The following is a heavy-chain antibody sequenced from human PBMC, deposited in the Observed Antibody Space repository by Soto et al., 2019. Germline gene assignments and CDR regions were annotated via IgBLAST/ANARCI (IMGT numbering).Heavy chain of an antibody. Sequence: GGSLRLSCAASGFTFSSYGMHWVRQAPGKGLEWVAVIWYDGSNKYYADSVKGRFTISRDNSKNTLYLQMNSLRAEDTAVYYCARDKVRHRASVVAAMGIDYWGQGTLVTVSS. CDR1: GFTFSSYG. CDR2: IWYDGSNK. J-gene: IGHJ4*02. V-gene: IGHV3-33*01. D-gene: IGHD2-15*01. CDR3: ARDKVRHRASVVAAMGIDY.